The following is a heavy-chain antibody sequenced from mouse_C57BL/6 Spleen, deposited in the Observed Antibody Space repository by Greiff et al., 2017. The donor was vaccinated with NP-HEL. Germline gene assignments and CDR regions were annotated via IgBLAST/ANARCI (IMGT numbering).Heavy chain of an antibody. V-gene: IGHV1-50*01. Sequence: QVQLKQPGAELVKPGASVKLSCKASGYTFTSYWMQWVKQRPGQGLEWIGEIDPSDSYTNYNQKFKGKATLTVDTSSSTAYMQLSSLTSEDSAVYYCARGLRTWFAYWGQGTLVTVSA. D-gene: IGHD1-1*01. J-gene: IGHJ3*01. CDR3: ARGLRTWFAY. CDR2: IDPSDSYT. CDR1: GYTFTSYW.